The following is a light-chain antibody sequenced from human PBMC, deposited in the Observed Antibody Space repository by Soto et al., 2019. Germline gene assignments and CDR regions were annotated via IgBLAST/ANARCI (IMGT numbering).Light chain of an antibody. Sequence: QSFMTQPPSSSGTPGQRVTISCGGSSSNIGTNSVHWYKQLPGTAPKPLIYLNDQRPSGVPDRFSGSKSGTSASLAISGLRSEDEADYFCAAWDGRLDGRFVFGAGTKVTVL. J-gene: IGLJ1*01. CDR2: LND. V-gene: IGLV1-47*02. CDR3: AAWDGRLDGRFV. CDR1: SSNIGTNS.